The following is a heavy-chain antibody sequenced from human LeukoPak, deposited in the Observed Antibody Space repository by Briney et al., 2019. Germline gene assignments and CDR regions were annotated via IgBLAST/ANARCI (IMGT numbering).Heavy chain of an antibody. Sequence: ASVKVSCKASGGTFSSYAISWVRQAPGQGLEWMGWISAYNGNTNYAQKLQGRVTMTTDTSTSTAYMELRSLRSDDTAVYYCARDTSSRSLPLDYWGQGTLVTVSS. V-gene: IGHV1-18*01. D-gene: IGHD2-2*01. J-gene: IGHJ4*02. CDR2: ISAYNGNT. CDR3: ARDTSSRSLPLDY. CDR1: GGTFSSYA.